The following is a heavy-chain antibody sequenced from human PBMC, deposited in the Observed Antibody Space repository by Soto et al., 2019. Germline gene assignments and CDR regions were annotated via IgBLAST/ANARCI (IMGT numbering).Heavy chain of an antibody. J-gene: IGHJ4*02. CDR3: ARSGAYTNQPSDY. CDR2: ISARGDAT. Sequence: GGSLRLSCTASGFTFTNYAMSWVRQTPGKGLEWVSSISARGDATYYADSVEGRFTFSKDDSRNTLYLQMNSLTAEDTAIYYCARSGAYTNQPSDYWGQGTLVTVSS. D-gene: IGHD3-3*01. V-gene: IGHV3-23*01. CDR1: GFTFTNYA.